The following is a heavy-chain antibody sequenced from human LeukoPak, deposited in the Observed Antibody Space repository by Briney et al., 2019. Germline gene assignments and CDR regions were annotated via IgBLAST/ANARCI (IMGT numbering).Heavy chain of an antibody. J-gene: IGHJ5*02. CDR3: GKSDWFDP. CDR1: GFTLKNYW. CDR2: SKYDGSAA. V-gene: IGHV3-74*03. Sequence: PGQSLRLSCETSGFTLKNYWMSWLRRAPGKGLEWVSRSKYDGSAAMYAESVKGRFTISRDNARGTLYLQMNSLRVDDTAVYYCGKSDWFDPCGRGILVTVSS.